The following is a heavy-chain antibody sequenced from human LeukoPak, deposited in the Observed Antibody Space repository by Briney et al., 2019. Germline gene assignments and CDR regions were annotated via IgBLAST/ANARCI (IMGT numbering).Heavy chain of an antibody. J-gene: IGHJ4*02. CDR2: IKQDGSEK. D-gene: IGHD1-26*01. Sequence: SGGSLRLSCAASGFTFSNAWMSWVRQAPGKGLEWVASIKQDGSEKYYVDSVKGRFTISRDNAKNSLYLQMNSLRAEDTAVYYCARDGTSIVGSLDYWGQGTLVTVSS. CDR1: GFTFSNAW. CDR3: ARDGTSIVGSLDY. V-gene: IGHV3-7*05.